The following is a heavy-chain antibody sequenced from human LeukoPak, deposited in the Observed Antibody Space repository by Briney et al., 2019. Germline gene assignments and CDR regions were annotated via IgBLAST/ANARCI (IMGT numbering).Heavy chain of an antibody. CDR2: TNKDGSDK. CDR3: ARDAGYGGNSDY. Sequence: GGSLGLSCAASGFTFNMYWMTWVRQAPGKGLESVAYTNKDGSDKYYVDSVKGRFTVSRDNAKNALYLQMNSLRAEDTAVYYCARDAGYGGNSDYWGQGTLVTVSS. V-gene: IGHV3-7*01. J-gene: IGHJ4*02. CDR1: GFTFNMYW. D-gene: IGHD4-23*01.